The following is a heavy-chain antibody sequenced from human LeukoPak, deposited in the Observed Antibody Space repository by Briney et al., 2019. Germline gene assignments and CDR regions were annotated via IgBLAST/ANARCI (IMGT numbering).Heavy chain of an antibody. Sequence: SETLSLTCTVSGGSISSGDYYWSWIRQPPGKGLEWIGYIYYSGSTYYNPSLKSRVTISVDTSKNQFSLKLSSVTAADTAVSYCARDVDTAMALDYWGQGTLVTVSS. CDR2: IYYSGST. D-gene: IGHD5-18*01. V-gene: IGHV4-30-4*01. J-gene: IGHJ4*02. CDR1: GGSISSGDYY. CDR3: ARDVDTAMALDY.